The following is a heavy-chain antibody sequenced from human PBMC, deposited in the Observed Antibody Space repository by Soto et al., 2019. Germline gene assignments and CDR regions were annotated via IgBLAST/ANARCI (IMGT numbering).Heavy chain of an antibody. J-gene: IGHJ6*02. CDR2: ISGSGNRT. Sequence: EVQLLESGGGLVQPGGSLRLSCAASGFTLSSYAMRWVRQAPGKGLEWVSAISGSGNRTFHADSVKGRFTISRDNAKNALYLQMHSLRVEDTAVYYCAKEVTSGSYSHYYYGLDVWGQGTMVTVSS. CDR3: AKEVTSGSYSHYYYGLDV. V-gene: IGHV3-23*01. D-gene: IGHD1-26*01. CDR1: GFTLSSYA.